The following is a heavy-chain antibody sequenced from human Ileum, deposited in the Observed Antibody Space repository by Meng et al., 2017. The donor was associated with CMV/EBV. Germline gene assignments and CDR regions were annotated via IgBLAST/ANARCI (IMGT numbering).Heavy chain of an antibody. CDR1: GGATTRRSFY. D-gene: IGHD3-10*01. CDR2: IYYSGST. CDR3: ARVCAMVRGPHFDY. J-gene: IGHJ4*02. V-gene: IGHV4-39*07. Sequence: RQGAEPGMWKSSAAPTPTWPVTGGATTRRSFYWGWIRQPPGKGLEWIGSIYYSGSTYYNPSLKSRVTISVDTSKTQCSLKLSAVTAADTAVYYCARVCAMVRGPHFDYWGQGTLVTVSS.